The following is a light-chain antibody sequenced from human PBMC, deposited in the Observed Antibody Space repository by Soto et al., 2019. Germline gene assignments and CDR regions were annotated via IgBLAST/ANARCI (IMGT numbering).Light chain of an antibody. Sequence: EVVLTQSPATLSVSPGDRATLSCRASQSLSSNLAWYQQKPGQAPRLLIHDASTRATGVPARFSGSGSGTAFTLTISSLQSDDFAVYYCQHLETFGQGTRVEIK. CDR1: QSLSSN. J-gene: IGKJ1*01. CDR2: DAS. CDR3: QHLET. V-gene: IGKV3-15*01.